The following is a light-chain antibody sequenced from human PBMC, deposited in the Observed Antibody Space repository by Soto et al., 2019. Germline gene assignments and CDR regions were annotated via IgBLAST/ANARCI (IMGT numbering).Light chain of an antibody. CDR3: NSYTTISTPSYV. CDR1: RRDVGGFDS. J-gene: IGLJ1*01. V-gene: IGLV2-14*01. Sequence: QSALTQPASVSGSPGQSITISCTGTRRDVGGFDSVSWFQQHPGKAPKLMIYDDTNRPSGVSNRFSGSKSGHTASLTISGLQAEDEADYYCNSYTTISTPSYVFGSGTKVTVL. CDR2: DDT.